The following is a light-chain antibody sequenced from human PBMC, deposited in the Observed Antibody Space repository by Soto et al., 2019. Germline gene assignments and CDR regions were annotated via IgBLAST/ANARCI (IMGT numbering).Light chain of an antibody. CDR2: DTS. Sequence: EIVLTQSPATLSLSPGERATLSCRASQSVGSYLAWLQQTPGQAPRLLIYDTSNRATGIPARFSGSGSGTDFTLTISSLETEDFAVYYCQQRSDWPPTFGQGTKVDIK. CDR3: QQRSDWPPT. V-gene: IGKV3-11*01. CDR1: QSVGSY. J-gene: IGKJ1*01.